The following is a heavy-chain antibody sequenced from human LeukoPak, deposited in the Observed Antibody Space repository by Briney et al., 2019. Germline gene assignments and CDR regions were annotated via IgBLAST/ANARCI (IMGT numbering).Heavy chain of an antibody. CDR3: ARDQKAAGSGWSLAFDY. CDR2: ISYDGSNK. V-gene: IGHV3-30-3*01. Sequence: PGGSPRLSCAASGFTFSSYAMHWVRQAPGKGLEWVAVISYDGSNKYYAGSVKGRFTISRDNSKNTLYLQVNSLRAEDTAVYYCARDQKAAGSGWSLAFDYWGQGTLVTVSS. CDR1: GFTFSSYA. D-gene: IGHD6-19*01. J-gene: IGHJ4*02.